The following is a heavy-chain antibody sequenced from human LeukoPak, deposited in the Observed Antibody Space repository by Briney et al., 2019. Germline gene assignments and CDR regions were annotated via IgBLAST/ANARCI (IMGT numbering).Heavy chain of an antibody. CDR2: IYSSGSK. Sequence: SQTLSLTCTLSGVSISGYFWSSIRQPAGKRLEWIGRIYSSGSKNYNPSPKRPVTMSLDTSKNHLSLNLSSVTAADTAVYYCAREPTSGREPTSGRPLDYWGQGTLVTVSS. CDR1: GVSISGYF. D-gene: IGHD5-12*01. J-gene: IGHJ4*02. CDR3: AREPTSGREPTSGRPLDY. V-gene: IGHV4-4*07.